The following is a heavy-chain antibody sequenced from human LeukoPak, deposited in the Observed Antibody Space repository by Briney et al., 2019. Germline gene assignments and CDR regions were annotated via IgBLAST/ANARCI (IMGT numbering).Heavy chain of an antibody. D-gene: IGHD6-19*01. CDR1: GYSFTNYW. Sequence: GESLKISCKGSGYSFTNYWIGWVRQMPGKGLELMGIIYPGDSDTTYSPSFQGQVTISADKSITTAYLQWSSLKASDTAMYYCARMYSSGWFPFDYWGQGTLVTVSS. J-gene: IGHJ4*02. V-gene: IGHV5-51*01. CDR3: ARMYSSGWFPFDY. CDR2: IYPGDSDT.